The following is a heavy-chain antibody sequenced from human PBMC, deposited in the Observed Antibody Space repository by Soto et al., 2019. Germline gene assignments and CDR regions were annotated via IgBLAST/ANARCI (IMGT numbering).Heavy chain of an antibody. V-gene: IGHV3-30-3*01. Sequence: VQLVESGGGVVQPGRSLRLSCAASGFTFSSYAMHWVRQAPGKGLEWVAVISYDGSNKYYADSVKGRFTISRDNSKNTLYLQMDSLRAEDTAVYYCARDRGQLGPFDYWGQGTLVTVSS. D-gene: IGHD6-6*01. J-gene: IGHJ4*02. CDR2: ISYDGSNK. CDR3: ARDRGQLGPFDY. CDR1: GFTFSSYA.